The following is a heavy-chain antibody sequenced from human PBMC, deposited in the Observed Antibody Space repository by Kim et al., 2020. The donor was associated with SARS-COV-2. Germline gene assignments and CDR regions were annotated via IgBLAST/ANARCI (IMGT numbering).Heavy chain of an antibody. V-gene: IGHV3-30*02. CDR2: VSFDGTIT. CDR1: GFKFNYYG. Sequence: GGSLRLSCAASGFKFNYYGMHWVRQAPGKGLEWVAFVSFDGTITYYADSVKGRFTISRDNSKNTLYLQLNSLRAEDTAVYYCAKREDSGRHFFDYWAHGT. J-gene: IGHJ4*01. D-gene: IGHD3-10*01. CDR3: AKREDSGRHFFDY.